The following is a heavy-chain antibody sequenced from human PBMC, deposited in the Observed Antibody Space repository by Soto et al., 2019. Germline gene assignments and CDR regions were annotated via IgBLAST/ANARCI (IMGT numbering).Heavy chain of an antibody. CDR2: VLPFLDIT. Sequence: QVQLVQSGSEVKKPGSSVRVSCKTSGGTFSIYTISWVRQAPGQGLEWMGRVLPFLDITSYSQRFQGRVTITADRSTTTAYMGMSSLRSEDTAVYYCARDRDNSNWPNFASWGQGTLVTVSS. CDR1: GGTFSIYT. CDR3: ARDRDNSNWPNFAS. V-gene: IGHV1-69*02. J-gene: IGHJ4*02. D-gene: IGHD6-13*01.